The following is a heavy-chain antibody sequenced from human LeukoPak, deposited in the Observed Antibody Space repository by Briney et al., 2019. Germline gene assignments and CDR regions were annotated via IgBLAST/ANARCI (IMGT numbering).Heavy chain of an antibody. CDR1: GGSISSGSYY. CDR2: IYTSGNT. J-gene: IGHJ6*03. Sequence: PSETLSLTCTVSGGSISSGSYYWSWIRQPAGKGLEWIGRIYTSGNTNYNPSLKSRVTISVDTSNNQFSLKLTSVTAADTAVYYCARSVEGYCSGDNCYYYYYYMDVWGKGTTVTVSS. V-gene: IGHV4-61*02. D-gene: IGHD2-15*01. CDR3: ARSVEGYCSGDNCYYYYYYMDV.